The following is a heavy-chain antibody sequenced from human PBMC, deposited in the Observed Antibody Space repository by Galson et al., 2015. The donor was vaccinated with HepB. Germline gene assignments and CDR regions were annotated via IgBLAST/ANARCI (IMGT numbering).Heavy chain of an antibody. V-gene: IGHV1-69*13. CDR3: ARGSGDCSSTSCLGYYYMDV. D-gene: IGHD2-2*01. CDR2: IIPIFGTA. J-gene: IGHJ6*03. Sequence: SVKVSCKASGGTFSSYAISWVRQAPGQGLEWMGGIIPIFGTANYAQKFQGRVTITADESTSTAYMELSSLRSEDTAVYYCARGSGDCSSTSCLGYYYMDVWGKGTTVTVSS. CDR1: GGTFSSYA.